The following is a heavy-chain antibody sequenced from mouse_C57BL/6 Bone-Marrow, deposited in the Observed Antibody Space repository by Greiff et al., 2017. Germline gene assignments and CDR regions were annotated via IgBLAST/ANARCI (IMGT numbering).Heavy chain of an antibody. D-gene: IGHD1-1*01. CDR3: TREHYGSSY. Sequence: QVQLQQSGAELVRPGASVTLSCKASGYTFTDYEMHWVKPKPVHGLEWIGAIDPETGGTASNQKFKGKAILTAAKSSSTAYMELRSLTSEDSAVYYFTREHYGSSYWGQGTTLTVSS. CDR1: GYTFTDYE. V-gene: IGHV1-15*01. CDR2: IDPETGGT. J-gene: IGHJ2*01.